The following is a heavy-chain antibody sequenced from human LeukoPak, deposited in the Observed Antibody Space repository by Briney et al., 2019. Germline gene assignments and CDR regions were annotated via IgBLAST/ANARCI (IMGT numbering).Heavy chain of an antibody. V-gene: IGHV3-48*03. CDR2: ISSSGSTI. D-gene: IGHD1-26*01. CDR3: AREREGATLEYYYYYGMDV. J-gene: IGHJ6*02. CDR1: GFTFSSYE. Sequence: PGGSLRLACAASGFTFSSYEMNWVRQAPGRGLEWVSYISSSGSTIYYADSVKGRFTISRDNAKNSLYLQMNSLRAEDTAVYYCAREREGATLEYYYYYGMDVWGQGTTVTVSS.